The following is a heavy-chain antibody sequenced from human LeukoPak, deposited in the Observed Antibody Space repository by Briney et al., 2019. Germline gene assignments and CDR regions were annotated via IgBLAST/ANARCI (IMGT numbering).Heavy chain of an antibody. CDR1: GFTLSSYG. V-gene: IGHV3-30*18. CDR3: AKSTYRKVAAAWNWFDP. J-gene: IGHJ5*02. D-gene: IGHD6-13*01. Sequence: PGGSLRLSCAASGFTLSSYGTHWVRQAPGKGLEWVAVISYDGSNKYYADSVKGRFTISGDNSKNTLYLQMNSLRAEDTAVYYCAKSTYRKVAAAWNWFDPWGQGTLVTVSS. CDR2: ISYDGSNK.